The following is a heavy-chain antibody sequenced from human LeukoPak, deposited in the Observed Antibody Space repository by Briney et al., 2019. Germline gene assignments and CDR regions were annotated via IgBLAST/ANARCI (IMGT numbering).Heavy chain of an antibody. CDR1: GFTFSNYG. CDR3: AKDESPLKSRMVNYDS. V-gene: IGHV3-30*02. J-gene: IGHJ5*01. CDR2: IRYDGSNK. D-gene: IGHD2-21*01. Sequence: PGGSLRLSCAASGFTFSNYGMHWVRQAPGKGLEWMAFIRYDGSNKYYAASVKGRFTISRDNSKNTLYLQMSSLRPEDTALYYCAKDESPLKSRMVNYDSWGQGALVTVSS.